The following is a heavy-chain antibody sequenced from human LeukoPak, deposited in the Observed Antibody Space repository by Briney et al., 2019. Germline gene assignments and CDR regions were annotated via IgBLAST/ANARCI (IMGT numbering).Heavy chain of an antibody. CDR1: GGSFSGYY. Sequence: SETLSLTCAVYGGSFSGYYWSWIRQPPGKGLEWVGEINHSGSTNYNPSLKSRVTISVDTSKNQFSLKLSSVTAADTAVYYCARRTRGSGSTHFDYWGQGTLVTVSS. CDR2: INHSGST. J-gene: IGHJ4*02. D-gene: IGHD3-10*01. CDR3: ARRTRGSGSTHFDY. V-gene: IGHV4-34*01.